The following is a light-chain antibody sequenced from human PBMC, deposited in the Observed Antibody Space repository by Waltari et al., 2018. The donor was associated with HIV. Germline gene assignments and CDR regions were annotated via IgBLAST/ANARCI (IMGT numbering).Light chain of an antibody. Sequence: SVVTQPPSASGTPGQRVTISCSGNTSNIGRNYVFWYQHLPGTAPKLLIPRNDPRPARVPDRFPGSASGTSASLAIGGLRSEDGADYYCVTWDDSLRGVVFGGGTKVAVL. V-gene: IGLV1-47*01. CDR2: RND. CDR3: VTWDDSLRGVV. CDR1: TSNIGRNY. J-gene: IGLJ2*01.